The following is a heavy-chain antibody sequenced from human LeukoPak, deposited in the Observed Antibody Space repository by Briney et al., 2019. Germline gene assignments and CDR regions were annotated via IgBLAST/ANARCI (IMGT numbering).Heavy chain of an antibody. D-gene: IGHD5-12*01. Sequence: PSETLSLTCTVSGYSLSSGYYWGWIRQPPGKGLEWIGSLYHSGSTYYNTSLKSRDTISVDTSKNQFSMKLRSVTAAATAVYYCARTTEGGYSGYFYYYYMDVWGKGTTVTISS. CDR3: ARTTEGGYSGYFYYYYMDV. J-gene: IGHJ6*03. V-gene: IGHV4-38-2*02. CDR2: LYHSGST. CDR1: GYSLSSGYY.